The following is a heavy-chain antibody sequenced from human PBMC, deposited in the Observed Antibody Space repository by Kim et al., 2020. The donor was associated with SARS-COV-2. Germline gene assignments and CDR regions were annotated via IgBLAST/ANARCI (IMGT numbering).Heavy chain of an antibody. Sequence: SETLSLTCAVYGGSFSGYYWSWIRQPPGKGLEWMGEINHSGSTNYNPSLKSRVTISVDTSKNQFSLKLSSVTAADTAVYYCARGRGGTTGVTLGVGYYF. CDR3: ARGRGGTTGVTLGVGYYF. CDR2: INHSGST. D-gene: IGHD4-17*01. CDR1: GGSFSGYY. V-gene: IGHV4-34*01. J-gene: IGHJ6*01.